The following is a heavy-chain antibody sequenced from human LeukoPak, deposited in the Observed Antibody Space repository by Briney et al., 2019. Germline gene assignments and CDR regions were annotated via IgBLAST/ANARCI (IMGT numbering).Heavy chain of an antibody. CDR1: GFTFSSYA. CDR2: ISYDGSNK. D-gene: IGHD3-3*01. CDR3: ARDYYDSSGRGY. J-gene: IGHJ4*02. V-gene: IGHV3-30-3*01. Sequence: HPGGSLRLSCAAPGFTFSSYAMHWVRQAPGKGLEWVAVISYDGSNKYYADSVKGRFTISRDNSKNTLYLQMNSLRAEDTAVYYCARDYYDSSGRGYWGQGTLVTVSS.